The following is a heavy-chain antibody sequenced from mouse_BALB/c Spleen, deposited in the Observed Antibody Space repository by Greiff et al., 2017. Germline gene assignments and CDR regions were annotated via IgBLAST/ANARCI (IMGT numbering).Heavy chain of an antibody. CDR2: ISSGSSTI. D-gene: IGHD1-1*01. CDR3: ARGTTVVATDAMDY. J-gene: IGHJ4*01. CDR1: GFTFSSFG. Sequence: EVHLVESGGGLVQPGGSRKLSCAASGFTFSSFGMHWVRQAPEKGLEWVAYISSGSSTIYYADTVKGRFTISRDNPKNTLFLQMTSLRSEDTAMYYCARGTTVVATDAMDYWGQGTSVTVSS. V-gene: IGHV5-17*02.